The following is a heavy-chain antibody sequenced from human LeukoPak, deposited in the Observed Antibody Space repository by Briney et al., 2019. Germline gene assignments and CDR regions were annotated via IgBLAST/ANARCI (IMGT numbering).Heavy chain of an antibody. J-gene: IGHJ4*02. CDR3: ARDSSWFDY. CDR2: ISSSGSTI. CDR1: GFTFSTYE. Sequence: GGSLRLSCAASGFTFSTYEMNWVRQAPGKGLEWVSYISSSGSTIYYADSVKGRFTISRDNAKNSLYLQMNSLRAEDTAVYYCARDSSWFDYWGERTLVTVSS. V-gene: IGHV3-48*03.